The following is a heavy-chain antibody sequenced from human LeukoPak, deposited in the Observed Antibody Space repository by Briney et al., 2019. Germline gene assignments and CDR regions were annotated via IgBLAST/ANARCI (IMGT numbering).Heavy chain of an antibody. CDR3: AKDIGVRRGYYYYGMDV. CDR1: GFTFDDYA. Sequence: GGSLRLSCAASGFTFDDYAMHWVRQAPGKGLEWVSGISWNSGSIGYADSVKGRFTISRDNAKNSLYLQMNSLRAEDTALYYCAKDIGVRRGYYYYGMDVWGQGTTVTVSS. CDR2: ISWNSGSI. D-gene: IGHD3-10*01. V-gene: IGHV3-9*01. J-gene: IGHJ6*02.